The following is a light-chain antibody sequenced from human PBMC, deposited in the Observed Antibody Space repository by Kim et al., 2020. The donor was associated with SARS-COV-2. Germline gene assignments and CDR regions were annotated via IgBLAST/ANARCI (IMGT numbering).Light chain of an antibody. CDR1: QSVSNN. V-gene: IGKV3-15*01. J-gene: IGKJ4*01. CDR3: QQYDHWPLT. CDR2: GVS. Sequence: EVVMTQSPATLSVSPGERATLSCRASQSVSNNYLAWYQQKPGQPPRLLIYGVSTRATGIPARFSGSGSGTDFTLTISSLQSEDFAVYYCQQYDHWPLTFGGGTKVDIK.